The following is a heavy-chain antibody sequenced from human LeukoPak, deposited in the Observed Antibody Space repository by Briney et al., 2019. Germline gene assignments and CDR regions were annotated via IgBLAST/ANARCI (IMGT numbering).Heavy chain of an antibody. D-gene: IGHD6-19*01. Sequence: PGGSLRLSCAASGFSFSDYYMNWIRQAPGKGLEWVSYISGSSCYTNYADSVKGRFTISRDNAKNSLYLHMNSLRAGDTAVYYCARETIAVAAIDYWGQGTLVTVSS. J-gene: IGHJ4*02. CDR1: GFSFSDYY. CDR3: ARETIAVAAIDY. CDR2: ISGSSCYT. V-gene: IGHV3-11*06.